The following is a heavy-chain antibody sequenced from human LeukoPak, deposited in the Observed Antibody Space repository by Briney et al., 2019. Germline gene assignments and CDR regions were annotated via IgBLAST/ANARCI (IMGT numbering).Heavy chain of an antibody. CDR1: GYTFTSYC. CDR2: ISAYNGNT. Sequence: ASVKVSCKAPGYTFTSYCISWVRQAPGQGLEWMGWISAYNGNTNYAHKFQGRVTMTTDTSTSTAYMELMSGRIAHPDVYSCEILTIPAVQYYYYMDVWGKGTTVTVSS. CDR3: EILTIPAVQYYYYMDV. V-gene: IGHV1-18*01. D-gene: IGHD2-2*01. J-gene: IGHJ6*03.